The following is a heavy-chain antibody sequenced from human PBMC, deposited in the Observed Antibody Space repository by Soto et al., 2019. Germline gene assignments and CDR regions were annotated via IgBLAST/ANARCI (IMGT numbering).Heavy chain of an antibody. J-gene: IGHJ3*01. D-gene: IGHD3-10*01. CDR2: IIPIFGTA. CDR1: GGTSSDYA. CDR3: AGSFKYGSGTFDALDV. Sequence: QVLLVQSGTEVKKPGSSVKVSCQASGGTSSDYALTWVRQAPGQGLEWMGGIIPIFGTANYAQRFQGRVSITADESSSTAYMELSSLKSEDTAVYYCAGSFKYGSGTFDALDVWGHGTMSWSLQ. V-gene: IGHV1-69*01.